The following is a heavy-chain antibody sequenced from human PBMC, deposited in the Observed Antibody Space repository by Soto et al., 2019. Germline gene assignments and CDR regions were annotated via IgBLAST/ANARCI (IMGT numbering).Heavy chain of an antibody. CDR1: GYTFTGYY. CDR3: ASDIVVVPAATQGPYYYYGMDV. D-gene: IGHD2-2*01. J-gene: IGHJ6*02. CDR2: INPNSGGT. Sequence: ASVKVSCKASGYTFTGYYMHWVRQAPGQGHEWMGWINPNSGGTNYAQKFQGWVTMTRDTSISTAYMDLSRLRSDDTAVYYCASDIVVVPAATQGPYYYYGMDVWGQGTTVTVSS. V-gene: IGHV1-2*04.